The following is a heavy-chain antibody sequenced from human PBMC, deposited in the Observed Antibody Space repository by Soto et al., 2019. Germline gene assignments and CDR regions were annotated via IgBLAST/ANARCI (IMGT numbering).Heavy chain of an antibody. Sequence: SVKVSCKASGGTFSSYAISWVRQAPGQGLEWMGGIIPIFGTANYAQKFQGRVTITADESTSTAYMELSSLRSEDTAVYYCARAAGWSSGYYDAFDIWGQGTMVTVSS. D-gene: IGHD3-22*01. J-gene: IGHJ3*02. CDR2: IIPIFGTA. CDR1: GGTFSSYA. V-gene: IGHV1-69*13. CDR3: ARAAGWSSGYYDAFDI.